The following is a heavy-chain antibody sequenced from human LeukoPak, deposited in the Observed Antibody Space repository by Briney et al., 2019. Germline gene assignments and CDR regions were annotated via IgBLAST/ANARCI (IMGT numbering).Heavy chain of an antibody. CDR2: ISYDGSNK. Sequence: PGGSLRLSCAASGFTFSNYAMHWVRQAPGKGLEWVAVISYDGSNKYYADSVKGRFTISRDNSKNTLYLQMNSLRAEDTAVYYCARGVVVVPAARYFDYWGQGTLVTVSS. V-gene: IGHV3-30*04. D-gene: IGHD2-2*01. CDR1: GFTFSNYA. CDR3: ARGVVVVPAARYFDY. J-gene: IGHJ4*02.